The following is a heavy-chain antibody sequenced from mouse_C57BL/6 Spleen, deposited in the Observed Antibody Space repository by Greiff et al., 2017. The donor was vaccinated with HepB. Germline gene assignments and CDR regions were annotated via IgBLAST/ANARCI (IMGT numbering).Heavy chain of an antibody. CDR2: IDPSDSYT. V-gene: IGHV1-69*01. CDR3: ASCYYGSSYCAMDC. Sequence: QVQLQQSGAELVMPGASVKLSCKASGYTFTSYWMHWVKQRPGQGLEWIGEIDPSDSYTNYNQKFKGKSTLTVDKSSSTAYMQLSSLTSEDSAVYDDASCYYGSSYCAMDCWGQGTSVTVSS. D-gene: IGHD1-1*01. J-gene: IGHJ4*01. CDR1: GYTFTSYW.